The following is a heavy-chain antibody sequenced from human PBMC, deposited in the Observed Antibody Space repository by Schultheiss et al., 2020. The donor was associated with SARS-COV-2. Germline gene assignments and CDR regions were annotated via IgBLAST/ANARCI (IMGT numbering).Heavy chain of an antibody. CDR2: INHSGST. J-gene: IGHJ5*02. D-gene: IGHD5-18*01. V-gene: IGHV4-34*01. Sequence: SETLSLTCAVYGAPFSDFYWTWIRQPPGKGLEWIGEINHSGSTNYNPSLKSRVTISVDTSKNQFSLKLSSVTAADTAVYYCARQGRNVDTAMVPWGQGTLVTVSS. CDR3: ARQGRNVDTAMVP. CDR1: GAPFSDFY.